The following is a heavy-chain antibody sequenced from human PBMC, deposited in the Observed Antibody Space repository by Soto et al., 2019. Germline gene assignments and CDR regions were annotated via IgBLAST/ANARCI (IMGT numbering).Heavy chain of an antibody. CDR2: IIGSGGRS. J-gene: IGHJ4*02. V-gene: IGHV3-23*01. CDR1: GFTFSNYA. Sequence: EVQLLDSGGGLVQPGGSLRLSCAASGFTFSNYAMTWVRQDPGKGLEWVPGIIGSGGRSYYADSVKGRFTISRDNSKSTLYLQMNRLRAEVTAVYYCAKAYFVWSSEQPYYFDYWGQGTLVTVSS. D-gene: IGHD3-16*01. CDR3: AKAYFVWSSEQPYYFDY.